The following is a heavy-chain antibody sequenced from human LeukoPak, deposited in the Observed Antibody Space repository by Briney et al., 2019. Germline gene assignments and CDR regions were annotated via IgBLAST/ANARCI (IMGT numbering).Heavy chain of an antibody. D-gene: IGHD7-27*01. Sequence: SETLSLTCTVSSGSISTSNYYWGWVRQPPGKALEWIGNIFYSGSTYYSPSLKSRVTISLDTSRNQFSLKLNSVTAADTAVYYCARGPHYALGIYFDYWGQGTLVTVSS. J-gene: IGHJ4*02. CDR1: SGSISTSNYY. CDR3: ARGPHYALGIYFDY. V-gene: IGHV4-39*07. CDR2: IFYSGST.